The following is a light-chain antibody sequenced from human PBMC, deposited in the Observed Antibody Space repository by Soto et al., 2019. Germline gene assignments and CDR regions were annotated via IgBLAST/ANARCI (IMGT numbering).Light chain of an antibody. CDR3: QQFAKSST. Sequence: QITHSPSTLSASVGDRVTITCRASHNIERWMAWYQQKPGRAPSLLIFDATTLHSGVPSRFSGGGSGTEFTLTINGLQPDDFATYYCQQFAKSSTLGQGTKVDIK. CDR2: DAT. CDR1: HNIERW. J-gene: IGKJ1*01. V-gene: IGKV1-5*01.